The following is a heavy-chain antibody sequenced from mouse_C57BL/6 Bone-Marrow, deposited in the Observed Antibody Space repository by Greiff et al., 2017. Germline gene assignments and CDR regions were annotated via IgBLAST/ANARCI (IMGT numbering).Heavy chain of an antibody. CDR2: ISGGGGNT. D-gene: IGHD2-3*01. V-gene: IGHV5-9*01. J-gene: IGHJ2*01. CDR3: ARPSYDGDY. Sequence: EVQGVESGGGLVKPGGSLKLSCAASGFTFSSYTMSWVRQTPEKRLAWVATISGGGGNTYYPDSVKGRFTISRDNAKNTLYLQMSSLRSEDTALYYCARPSYDGDYWGQGTTLTVSS. CDR1: GFTFSSYT.